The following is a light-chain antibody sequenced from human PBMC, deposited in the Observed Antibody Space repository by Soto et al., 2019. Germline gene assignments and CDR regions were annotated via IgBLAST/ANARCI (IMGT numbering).Light chain of an antibody. Sequence: DIQMTQSPSTLSASVGDRVTITFRASQSISSWLAWYQQKPGKAPKLLIYDASSLESGVPSSFSGSGSGTEFTITISSLQPDDFATYYCQQYNSYSTFGQGTKVDIK. CDR3: QQYNSYST. CDR1: QSISSW. CDR2: DAS. V-gene: IGKV1-5*01. J-gene: IGKJ1*01.